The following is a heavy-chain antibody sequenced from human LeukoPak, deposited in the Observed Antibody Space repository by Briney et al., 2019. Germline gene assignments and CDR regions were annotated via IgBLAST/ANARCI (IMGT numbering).Heavy chain of an antibody. CDR2: VKQDGSEK. D-gene: IGHD3-10*01. CDR1: GFTFSSYW. Sequence: GGSLRLSCAASGFTFSSYWMHWVRQAPGKGLEWVANVKQDGSEKFYVDSVKGRFTISRDNAKNSLYLQMNSLRAEDTAVYYCARSEAMVRGEYYYYYYGMDVWGQGTTVTVSS. J-gene: IGHJ6*02. CDR3: ARSEAMVRGEYYYYYYGMDV. V-gene: IGHV3-7*01.